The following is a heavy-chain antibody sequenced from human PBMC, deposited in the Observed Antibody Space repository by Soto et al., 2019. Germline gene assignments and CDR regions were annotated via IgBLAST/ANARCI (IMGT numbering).Heavy chain of an antibody. CDR1: GYRFTSYW. CDR2: IYPGDSDT. V-gene: IGHV5-51*01. CDR3: ARAMTPIAVAGTWYFQH. D-gene: IGHD6-19*01. J-gene: IGHJ1*01. Sequence: GESLKISCKGSGYRFTSYWIGWVRQMPGKGLEWMGIIYPGDSDTRYSPSFQGQVTISADKSISTAYLQWSSLKASDTAMYYCARAMTPIAVAGTWYFQHWGQGTLVTVSS.